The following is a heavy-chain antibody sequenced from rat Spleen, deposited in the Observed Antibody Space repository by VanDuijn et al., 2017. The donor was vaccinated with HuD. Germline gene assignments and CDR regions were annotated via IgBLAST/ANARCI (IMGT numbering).Heavy chain of an antibody. CDR2: ISYDGSST. V-gene: IGHV5-29*01. Sequence: EVKLVESGGGLVQPGRSLKLSCAASGFTFNDYGVPWVRQAPTTGLEWVATISYDGSSTYYRDSVKGRFTISRDNVKNTLYVQMDSLRSEDTATYYCARQGGWGQGVMVTVSS. CDR3: ARQGG. CDR1: GFTFNDYG. J-gene: IGHJ2*01.